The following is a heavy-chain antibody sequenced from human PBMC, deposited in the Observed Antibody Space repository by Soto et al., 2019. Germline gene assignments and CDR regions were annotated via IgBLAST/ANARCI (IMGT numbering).Heavy chain of an antibody. CDR2: ISGSGGST. CDR1: GFTFSSYA. CDR3: TISRENSKNTLYLQMNSLGAEDTAVYYCAKDQGQFNVLRFLEWLSHPPSYFDY. Sequence: GGSLRLSCAASGFTFSSYAMSWVRQAPGKGLEWVSAISGSGGSTYYADSVKGRFTISRDNSKNTLYLQMNSLRAEDPVKGPFTISRENSKNTLYLQMNSLGAEDTAVYYCAKDQGQFNVLRFLEWLSHPPSYFDYWGQGTLVTVSS. V-gene: IGHV3-23*01. J-gene: IGHJ4*02. D-gene: IGHD3-10*01.